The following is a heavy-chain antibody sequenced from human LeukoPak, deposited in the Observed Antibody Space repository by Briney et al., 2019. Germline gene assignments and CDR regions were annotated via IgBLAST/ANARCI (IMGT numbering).Heavy chain of an antibody. J-gene: IGHJ4*02. Sequence: SETLSLTCTVSGGSISSYYWSWIRQPPGKGLEWIGYIYYSGSTNYNPSLKSRVTISVDTSKNQFSLKLSSVTAADTAVYYCARALWSYGDYGDGYYFDYWGQGTLVTVSS. CDR3: ARALWSYGDYGDGYYFDY. CDR1: GGSISSYY. V-gene: IGHV4-59*01. D-gene: IGHD4-17*01. CDR2: IYYSGST.